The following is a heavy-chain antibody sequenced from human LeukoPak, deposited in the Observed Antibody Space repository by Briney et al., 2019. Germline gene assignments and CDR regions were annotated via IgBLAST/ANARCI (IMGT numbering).Heavy chain of an antibody. D-gene: IGHD3-16*01. CDR2: IYSSGSA. CDR1: GGSISNGSYY. CDR3: ARAAVYTYARWFDP. J-gene: IGHJ5*02. V-gene: IGHV4-61*02. Sequence: SETLSLTCTVSGGSISNGSYYWNWIRQPAGQGLEWIGRIYSSGSANYNPSLTIRVAISLHTSNNQLSLNLSSLTAADTAVYYCARAAVYTYARWFDPRGQGTLVTVSS.